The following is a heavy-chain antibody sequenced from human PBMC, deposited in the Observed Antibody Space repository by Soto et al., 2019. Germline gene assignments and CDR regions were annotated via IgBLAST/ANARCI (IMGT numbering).Heavy chain of an antibody. CDR1: GYTFVDYF. Sequence: ASVKVSCKTSGYTFVDYFIHWVRQAPGQGLEWMGVINPHGGSTAYAQKFKGRVTLTRDTSASTVYMEVSSLTSEDTAMYYCARSSGGNFGIIIEGTNWSAPWGQGTLVTVSS. CDR3: ARSSGGNFGIIIEGTNWSAP. V-gene: IGHV1-46*01. J-gene: IGHJ5*02. CDR2: INPHGGST. D-gene: IGHD1-26*01.